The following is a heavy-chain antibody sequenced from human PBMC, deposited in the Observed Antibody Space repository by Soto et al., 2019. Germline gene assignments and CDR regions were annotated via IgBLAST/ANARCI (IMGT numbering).Heavy chain of an antibody. D-gene: IGHD2-2*01. J-gene: IGHJ4*02. CDR2: IYWDDDE. CDR3: AHGSCSSADCYPNPYLDY. Sequence: GSGPTLVNPPQTLTLTCTFSGFSLSTTAEGVGWIRQPPGKALEWLALIYWDDDERYSPSLKSRLTITKDTSKNQVVLTMTNVDPVDTATYYCAHGSCSSADCYPNPYLDYWGQGILVTVSS. V-gene: IGHV2-5*02. CDR1: GFSLSTTAEG.